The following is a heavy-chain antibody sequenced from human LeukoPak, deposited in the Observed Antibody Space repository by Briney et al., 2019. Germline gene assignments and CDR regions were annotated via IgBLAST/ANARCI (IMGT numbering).Heavy chain of an antibody. V-gene: IGHV4-59*01. Sequence: SETLSLTCTVSASISSYSWSWIRQPPGKGLEWIGCIYYTGSTNYNPSLKSRVTISLDTSKNQLSLELSSVTAADTAVYYCARSYWNYVNYWGQGTQVTVSS. CDR1: ASISSYS. D-gene: IGHD1-7*01. J-gene: IGHJ4*02. CDR3: ARSYWNYVNY. CDR2: IYYTGST.